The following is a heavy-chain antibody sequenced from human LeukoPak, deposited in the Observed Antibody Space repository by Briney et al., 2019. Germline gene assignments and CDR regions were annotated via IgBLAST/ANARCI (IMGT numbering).Heavy chain of an antibody. CDR3: ARTDLHAFDI. V-gene: IGHV1-69*01. Sequence: SVKVSCKASGGTFSSYAISWVRQAPGQGLEWMGGIIPIFGTANYAQKFQGRVTITADESTSTAYLELSSLRSEDTAVYYCARTDLHAFDIWGQGTMVTVSS. CDR1: GGTFSSYA. CDR2: IIPIFGTA. J-gene: IGHJ3*02.